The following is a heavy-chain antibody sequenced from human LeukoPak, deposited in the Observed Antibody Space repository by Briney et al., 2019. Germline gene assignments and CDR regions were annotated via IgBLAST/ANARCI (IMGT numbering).Heavy chain of an antibody. J-gene: IGHJ4*02. CDR3: ARGGWFGELLFDY. Sequence: GGSLRLSCAAAGVTFDDYGMSWGRQAAGKGLEWVSGINWNGGSTGYADSVKGRFTISRDNAKNSLYLQMNSLRAEDTALYYCARGGWFGELLFDYWGQGTLVTVSS. CDR2: INWNGGST. D-gene: IGHD3-10*01. CDR1: GVTFDDYG. V-gene: IGHV3-20*04.